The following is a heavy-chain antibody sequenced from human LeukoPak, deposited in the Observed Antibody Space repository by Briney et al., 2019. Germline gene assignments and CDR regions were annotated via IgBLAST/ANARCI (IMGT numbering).Heavy chain of an antibody. CDR3: ARAVISAYIAVAAEPNNWFDP. J-gene: IGHJ5*02. V-gene: IGHV4-31*03. Sequence: NPSETLSLTCTVSGGSINSTGYYWSWIRQLPGKGLEWIGNIYYNGKTYYNTSLKSRLIISLDASKNQFSLKLNSVTAADTAVYHCARAVISAYIAVAAEPNNWFDPWGQGTPVTVSS. CDR2: IYYNGKT. D-gene: IGHD6-19*01. CDR1: GGSINSTGYY.